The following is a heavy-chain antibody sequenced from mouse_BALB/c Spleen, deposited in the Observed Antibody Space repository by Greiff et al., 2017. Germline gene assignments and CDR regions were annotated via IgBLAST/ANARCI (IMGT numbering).Heavy chain of an antibody. Sequence: QVQLQQSGAELVRPGASVTLSCKASGYTFTDYEMHWVKQTPVHGLEWIGAIDPETGGTAYNQKFKGKATLTADKSSSTAYMELRSLTSEDSAVYYCTRYGNYGAMDYWGQGTSVTVSS. CDR3: TRYGNYGAMDY. J-gene: IGHJ4*01. V-gene: IGHV1-15*01. CDR1: GYTFTDYE. D-gene: IGHD2-1*01. CDR2: IDPETGGT.